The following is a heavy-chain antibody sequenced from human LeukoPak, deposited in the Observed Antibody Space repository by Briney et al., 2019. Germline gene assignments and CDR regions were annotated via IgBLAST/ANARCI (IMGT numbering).Heavy chain of an antibody. J-gene: IGHJ5*02. CDR1: GFTFSSYE. CDR3: ARDLVVVAATQWFQKPGWFDP. Sequence: PGGSLRLSCAASGFTFSSYEMNWVRQAPGKGLEWIGSIYHSGSTYYNPSLKSRVTISVDTSKNQFSLKLSSVTAADTAVYYCARDLVVVAATQWFQKPGWFDPWGQGTLVTVSS. CDR2: IYHSGST. D-gene: IGHD2-15*01. V-gene: IGHV4-38-2*02.